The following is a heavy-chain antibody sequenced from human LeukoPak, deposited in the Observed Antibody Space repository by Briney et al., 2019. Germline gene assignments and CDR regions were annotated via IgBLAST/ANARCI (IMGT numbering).Heavy chain of an antibody. CDR3: ASWKSVDTAMAPQRYYYYYMDV. D-gene: IGHD5-18*01. CDR1: GGTFSSYA. CDR2: IIPIFGTE. V-gene: IGHV1-69*05. J-gene: IGHJ6*03. Sequence: SVKVSCKASGGTFSSYAISWVRPAPGQGLEWMGGIIPIFGTENYAQKFQGRVTITTDESTSTAYMELSSLRSEDTAVYYCASWKSVDTAMAPQRYYYYYMDVWGKGTTVTVSS.